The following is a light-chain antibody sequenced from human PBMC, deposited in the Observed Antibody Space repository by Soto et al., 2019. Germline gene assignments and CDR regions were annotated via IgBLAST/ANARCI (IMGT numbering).Light chain of an antibody. Sequence: DIQMTQSPSTLSASVGDRVTITCRASQSVRGSLAWYQQQPGKAPKLLIYDVSNLESEVPSRFSAFGSGTEFTLSISSLQPDDFGTYYCQQFYMGWTFGQGTRVDLK. CDR2: DVS. CDR1: QSVRGS. J-gene: IGKJ1*01. V-gene: IGKV1-5*01. CDR3: QQFYMGWT.